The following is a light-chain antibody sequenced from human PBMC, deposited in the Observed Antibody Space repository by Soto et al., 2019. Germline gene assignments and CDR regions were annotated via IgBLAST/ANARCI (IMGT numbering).Light chain of an antibody. CDR3: QQYNNWPDT. J-gene: IGKJ4*01. CDR2: GAS. CDR1: QSVSSN. Sequence: EIVMTQSPATLSVSPGERATLSCRASQSVSSNLAWYQQKLGQAPRLLIYGASTRATGIPARFSGRGSGTEFTLTISSLQSEDFAVYYCQQYNNWPDTFGGGTKVDIK. V-gene: IGKV3-15*01.